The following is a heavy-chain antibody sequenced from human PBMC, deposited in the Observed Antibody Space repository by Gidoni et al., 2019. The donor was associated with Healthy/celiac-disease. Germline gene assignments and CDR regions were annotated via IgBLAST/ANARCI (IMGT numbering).Heavy chain of an antibody. CDR3: AKDPFPFGELMPIGDY. CDR1: GFTFSSYG. V-gene: IGHV3-30*02. Sequence: QVQLVESGGGVVQPGRSLRLSCAASGFTFSSYGMHWVRQAPGKGLEWVAFIRYDGSNKYYADSVKGRFTISRDNSKITLYLQMNSLRAEDTAVYYCAKDPFPFGELMPIGDYWGQGTLVTVSS. J-gene: IGHJ4*02. CDR2: IRYDGSNK. D-gene: IGHD3-10*01.